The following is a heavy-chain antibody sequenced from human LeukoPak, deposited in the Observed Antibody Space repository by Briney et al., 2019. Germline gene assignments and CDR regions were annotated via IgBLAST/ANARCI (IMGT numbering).Heavy chain of an antibody. Sequence: GGSLRLSCAASGFTFSTHGIHWVRQAPGKGLEWVAFISADGNNKYYADSVKGRFTISRDNSKNTLYLQLNSLRAEDMAVYYCAKGCSVDSLCSILDYWGKGTLVTVSS. V-gene: IGHV3-30*18. D-gene: IGHD2-21*01. CDR1: GFTFSTHG. J-gene: IGHJ4*02. CDR3: AKGCSVDSLCSILDY. CDR2: ISADGNNK.